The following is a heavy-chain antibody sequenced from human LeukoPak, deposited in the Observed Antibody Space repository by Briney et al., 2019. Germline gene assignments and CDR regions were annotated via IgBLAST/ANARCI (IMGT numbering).Heavy chain of an antibody. J-gene: IGHJ4*02. CDR2: INHSGST. Sequence: SETLSLTCAVYGGSFSGYYWSWIRQPPGKGLEWIGEINHSGSTNYNPSLKSRVTIPVDTSKNQFSLKLSSVTAADTAVYYCASRYSSSSASDYWGQGTLVTVSS. CDR3: ASRYSSSSASDY. D-gene: IGHD6-6*01. CDR1: GGSFSGYY. V-gene: IGHV4-34*01.